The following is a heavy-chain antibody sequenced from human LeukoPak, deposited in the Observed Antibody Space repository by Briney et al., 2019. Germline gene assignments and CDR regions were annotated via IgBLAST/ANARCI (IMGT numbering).Heavy chain of an antibody. V-gene: IGHV3-21*01. D-gene: IGHD5-24*01. CDR2: ISSSSSHI. J-gene: IGHJ4*02. CDR3: ARGETLFGY. CDR1: GFTFSSHS. Sequence: GGFLRLSCAASGFTFSSHSMNWVRQAPGKGLEWVSSISSSSSHIYYADPVKGRFTISRDNAENSLYLQMNSLRADDTAVYDCARGETLFGYWGQGTLVTVSS.